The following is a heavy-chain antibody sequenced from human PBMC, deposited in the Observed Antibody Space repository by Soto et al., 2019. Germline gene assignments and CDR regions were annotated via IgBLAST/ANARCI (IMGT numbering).Heavy chain of an antibody. V-gene: IGHV5-51*01. D-gene: IGHD2-21*02. CDR1: GYRFTSYW. J-gene: IGHJ6*03. CDR3: ARHEAGGDKDDYYYMDV. Sequence: GESLKISCKGSGYRFTSYWIGWVRQMPGKGLEWMGIIYPGDSDTRYSPSFQGQVTISADKSINTAFLQWSSLQASDTAMYYCARHEAGGDKDDYYYMDVWGKGTTVTVSS. CDR2: IYPGDSDT.